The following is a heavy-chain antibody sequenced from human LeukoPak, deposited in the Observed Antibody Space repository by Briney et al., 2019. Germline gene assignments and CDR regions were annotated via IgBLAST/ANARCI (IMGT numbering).Heavy chain of an antibody. CDR1: GYTFTSYY. CDR2: INPSGGST. D-gene: IGHD5-24*01. J-gene: IGHJ3*02. CDR3: ARGGISTDGYKFKFDAFDI. Sequence: GASVNVSCKASGYTFTSYYMHWVRQAPGQGLEWMGIINPSGGSTSYAQKFQGRVTMTRDTSTSTVYMELSSLRSEDTAVYYCARGGISTDGYKFKFDAFDIWGQGTMVTVSS. V-gene: IGHV1-46*01.